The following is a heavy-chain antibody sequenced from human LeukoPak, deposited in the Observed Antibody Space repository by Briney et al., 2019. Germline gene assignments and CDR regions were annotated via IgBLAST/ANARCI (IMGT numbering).Heavy chain of an antibody. D-gene: IGHD3-16*02. V-gene: IGHV1-69*13. CDR2: IIPIFGTA. CDR1: GGTFSSYA. Sequence: SVKVSCKASGGTFSSYAISWVRQAPGQGLEWMGGIIPIFGTANYAQKFQGRVTITADESTSTAYMELSSLRSEDTAVYYCARGSRRMITFGGVIVPPDYWGQGALVTVSS. J-gene: IGHJ4*02. CDR3: ARGSRRMITFGGVIVPPDY.